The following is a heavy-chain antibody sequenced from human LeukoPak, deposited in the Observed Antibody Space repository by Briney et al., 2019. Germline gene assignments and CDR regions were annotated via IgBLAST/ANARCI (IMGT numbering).Heavy chain of an antibody. CDR1: GDPISSSSYY. J-gene: IGHJ4*02. V-gene: IGHV4-39*07. CDR3: ARTSGQYPHFDY. D-gene: IGHD3-3*01. CDR2: IYHSANT. Sequence: SETLSLTCSVYGDPISSSSYYWGWIRQPPGKGLEWIGSIYHSANTYYDPSLKSRVTMSVDTSKNQFSLKLTSVTAADTAVYYCARTSGQYPHFDYWGRGTLVTVSS.